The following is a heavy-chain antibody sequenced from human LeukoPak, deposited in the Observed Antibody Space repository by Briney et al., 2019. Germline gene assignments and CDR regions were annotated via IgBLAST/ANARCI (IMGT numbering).Heavy chain of an antibody. Sequence: GASVKVSCKASGYTFSNYYMHWVRQAPGQGLESMGIINPRPGSTSYAQKFQGRVTMSRDTSTSTVYMELRSPRSEDTAVYYCARGDLNIVVVPAAFDPWGQGTLVNVSS. V-gene: IGHV1-46*01. CDR1: GYTFSNYY. CDR3: ARGDLNIVVVPAAFDP. J-gene: IGHJ5*02. CDR2: INPRPGST. D-gene: IGHD2-2*01.